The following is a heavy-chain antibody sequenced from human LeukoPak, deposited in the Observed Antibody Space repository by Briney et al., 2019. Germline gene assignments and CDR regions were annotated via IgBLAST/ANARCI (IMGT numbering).Heavy chain of an antibody. D-gene: IGHD3-10*01. Sequence: PGGSLRLSCAASGFTFSSYSMNWVRQAPGKGLEWVSSISSSSSYIYYADSVKGRFTISRDNAKNSLYLQMNSLRAEDTAVYYCARVQYGSGTIDAFDIWGQGTMVTVSS. V-gene: IGHV3-21*01. CDR1: GFTFSSYS. CDR3: ARVQYGSGTIDAFDI. CDR2: ISSSSSYI. J-gene: IGHJ3*02.